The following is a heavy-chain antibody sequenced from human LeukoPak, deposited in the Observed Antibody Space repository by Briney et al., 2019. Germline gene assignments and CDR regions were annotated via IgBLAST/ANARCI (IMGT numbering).Heavy chain of an antibody. V-gene: IGHV3-30*04. J-gene: IGHJ6*02. CDR2: ISYDGSNK. CDR1: GFTFSSYA. Sequence: GGSLRLSCAASGFTFSSYAMHWVRQAPGKGLEWVAVISYDGSNKYYADSVKGRFTISRDNSKNTLYLQMNSLRAEDTAVYYCAKDRRGLILEFGYYDFWSGYNLDVWGQGTTVTVSS. D-gene: IGHD3-3*01. CDR3: AKDRRGLILEFGYYDFWSGYNLDV.